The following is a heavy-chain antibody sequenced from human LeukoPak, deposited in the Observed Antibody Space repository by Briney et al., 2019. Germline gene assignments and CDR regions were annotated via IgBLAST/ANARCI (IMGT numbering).Heavy chain of an antibody. V-gene: IGHV3-74*01. CDR2: INSDGSTT. CDR3: ARENFYGMDV. J-gene: IGHJ6*02. Sequence: PGGSLTLSCAASGFTFSRYWMNWVRQAPGEGLVWVSRINSDGSTTRYADSVKGRFTISRDNAKNTMYLQMNSLRAEDTAVYYCARENFYGMDVWGQGTTVTVSS. CDR1: GFTFSRYW.